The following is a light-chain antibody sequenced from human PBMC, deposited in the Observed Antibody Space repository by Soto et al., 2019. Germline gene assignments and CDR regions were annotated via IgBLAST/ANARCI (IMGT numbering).Light chain of an antibody. Sequence: DIQLTQSPSFLSASVGDRVTITCRASQGISSYLAWYQQKPGKAPKLLIYAASTLQSVVPSRFSGSGSGTDFTLTISCLQSEDFAVYYCQQYNNWPPVTFGQGTKVDI. V-gene: IGKV1-9*01. CDR1: QGISSY. CDR2: AAS. CDR3: QQYNNWPPVT. J-gene: IGKJ1*01.